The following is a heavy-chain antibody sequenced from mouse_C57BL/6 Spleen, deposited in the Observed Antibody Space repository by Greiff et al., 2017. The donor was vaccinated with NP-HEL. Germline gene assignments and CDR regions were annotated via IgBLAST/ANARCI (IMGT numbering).Heavy chain of an antibody. D-gene: IGHD1-1*01. CDR3: ATEGISTDVVDY. CDR2: ISTGSSTN. V-gene: IGHV5-17*01. CDR1: GFTFSDYG. J-gene: IGHJ2*01. Sequence: EVKLVESGGGLVKPGGSLKLSCAASGFTFSDYGMHWVRQATEKGLEWVADISTGSSTNYYADTVKGRFTISRDKAKNTLFLQMSSLRSEDTAMYYCATEGISTDVVDYWGQGTPLTVSS.